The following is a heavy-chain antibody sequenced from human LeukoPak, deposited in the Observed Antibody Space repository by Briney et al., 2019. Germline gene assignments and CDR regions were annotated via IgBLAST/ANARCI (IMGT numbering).Heavy chain of an antibody. CDR2: ISYDGSNK. J-gene: IGHJ4*02. V-gene: IGHV3-30-3*01. CDR1: GLTFSSYA. CDR3: AREDLEWLFLYYFDY. D-gene: IGHD3-3*01. Sequence: GGSLRLSCVASGLTFSSYAMHWVRQAPGKGLEWVAVISYDGSNKYYADSVKGRFTISRDNSKNTLYLQMNSLRAEDTAVYYCAREDLEWLFLYYFDYWGQGTLVTVSS.